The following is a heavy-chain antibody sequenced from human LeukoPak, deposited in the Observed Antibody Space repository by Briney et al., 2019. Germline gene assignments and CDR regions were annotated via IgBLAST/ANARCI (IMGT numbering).Heavy chain of an antibody. CDR1: GDSISSGSYY. J-gene: IGHJ4*02. CDR3: ARDRYYYDSSGSHFDY. V-gene: IGHV4-61*02. Sequence: TLSLTCTVSGDSISSGSYYWSWIRQPAGKGLEWIGRIHTSGSTNYNPSLKSRVTMSVDTSKNQFSLKLSSVTAADTAVYYCARDRYYYDSSGSHFDYWGQGTLVTVSS. D-gene: IGHD3-22*01. CDR2: IHTSGST.